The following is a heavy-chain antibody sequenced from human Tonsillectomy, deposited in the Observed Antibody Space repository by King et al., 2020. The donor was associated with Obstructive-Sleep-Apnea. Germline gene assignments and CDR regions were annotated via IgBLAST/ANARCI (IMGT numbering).Heavy chain of an antibody. CDR2: ITIGGRYK. CDR1: GFTFRDYY. D-gene: IGHD3-3*01. CDR3: SRLAEWLLSNWHYYYRLDV. V-gene: IGHV3-11*06. J-gene: IGHJ6*02. Sequence: VQLVESGGGLVKPGGSLRLACAASGFTFRDYYMSWIRQTPGKGLEWVSYITIGGRYKNYADSVKGRFTISRDNAKNSLSLQMNSRRAEDTAVYYCSRLAEWLLSNWHYYYRLDVWGPGTTVTVSS.